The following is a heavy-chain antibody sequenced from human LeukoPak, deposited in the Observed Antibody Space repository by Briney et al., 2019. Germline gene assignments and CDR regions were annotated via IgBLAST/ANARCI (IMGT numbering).Heavy chain of an antibody. J-gene: IGHJ4*02. Sequence: GGSLRLSCAASGFTFDDYGMSWVRQAPGKGLEWVSGINWNGGSTGYADSVKGRFTISRDNAKNSLYLQMNSLRAEDTASYYCARVAFPDYDFWSGYYTSFDYWGQGTLVTVSS. CDR1: GFTFDDYG. D-gene: IGHD3-3*01. CDR3: ARVAFPDYDFWSGYYTSFDY. CDR2: INWNGGST. V-gene: IGHV3-20*04.